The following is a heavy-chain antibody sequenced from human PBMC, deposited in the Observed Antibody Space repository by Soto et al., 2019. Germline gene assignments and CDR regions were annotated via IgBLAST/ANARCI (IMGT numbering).Heavy chain of an antibody. CDR2: IYPGDSDT. D-gene: IGHD6-13*01. CDR3: ASLYGYRSSSGPAFDI. J-gene: IGHJ3*02. V-gene: IGHV5-51*01. Sequence: PGGSLRISCSGSGYTFTSYWIGWVRQMPGKGLEWMGIIYPGDSDTSYSPSFQGQVTISADKSISTAYLQWSSLKASDTAMYYCASLYGYRSSSGPAFDIWGQGTMVTVSS. CDR1: GYTFTSYW.